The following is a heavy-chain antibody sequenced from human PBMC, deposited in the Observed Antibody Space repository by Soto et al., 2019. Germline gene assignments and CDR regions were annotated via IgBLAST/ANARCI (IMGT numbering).Heavy chain of an antibody. Sequence: GGSLRLSCAASGFTFSSYAMSWVRQAPGKGLEWVSAISGSGGSTYYADSVKGRFTISRDNSKNTLYLQMNSLRAEDTAVYYCAKVQGSGYSYGLGYYYSGMDVWGQGTTVTVYS. CDR2: ISGSGGST. V-gene: IGHV3-23*01. J-gene: IGHJ6*02. D-gene: IGHD5-18*01. CDR1: GFTFSSYA. CDR3: AKVQGSGYSYGLGYYYSGMDV.